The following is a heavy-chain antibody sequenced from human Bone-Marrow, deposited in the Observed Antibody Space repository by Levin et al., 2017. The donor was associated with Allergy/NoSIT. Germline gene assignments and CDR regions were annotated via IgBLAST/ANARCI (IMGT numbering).Heavy chain of an antibody. D-gene: IGHD3-3*01. Sequence: SETLSLTCTVSGGSISSSSYYWGWIRQPPGKGLEWIGSIYYSGSTYYNPSLKSRVTISVDTSKNQFSLKLSSVTAADTAVYYCARDSGLYYDFWSGTEVWFDPWGQGTLVTVSS. J-gene: IGHJ5*02. CDR2: IYYSGST. CDR3: ARDSGLYYDFWSGTEVWFDP. CDR1: GGSISSSSYY. V-gene: IGHV4-39*07.